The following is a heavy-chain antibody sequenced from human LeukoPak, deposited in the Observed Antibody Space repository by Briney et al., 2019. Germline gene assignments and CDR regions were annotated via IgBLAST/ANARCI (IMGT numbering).Heavy chain of an antibody. D-gene: IGHD2-2*01. Sequence: GGSLRLSCAASGFTFSNYAMSWVRQAPGEGLEWVSVIYSGGSTYYADSVKGRFTISRDNSMNTLYLQMNSLRAEDTAVYFCAKVAYCSSTSCSGGSRDAFDIWGQGTMVTVSS. V-gene: IGHV3-66*01. J-gene: IGHJ3*02. CDR1: GFTFSNYA. CDR3: AKVAYCSSTSCSGGSRDAFDI. CDR2: IYSGGST.